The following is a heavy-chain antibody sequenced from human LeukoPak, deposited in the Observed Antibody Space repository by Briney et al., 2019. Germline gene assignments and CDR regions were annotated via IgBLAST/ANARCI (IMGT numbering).Heavy chain of an antibody. V-gene: IGHV3-33*08. Sequence: GGSLRLSCAASGFTFSSYAMSWVRQAPGKGLEWVAFLWFDGSNNYYADSLKGRFTISRDNSKNTLYLQMNSLRAEDTAVYYCARDEKNGFDIWGQGTMVTVSS. CDR3: ARDEKNGFDI. J-gene: IGHJ3*02. CDR1: GFTFSSYA. CDR2: LWFDGSNN.